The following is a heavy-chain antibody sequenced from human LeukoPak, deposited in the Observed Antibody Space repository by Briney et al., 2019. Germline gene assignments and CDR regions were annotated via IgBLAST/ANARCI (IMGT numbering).Heavy chain of an antibody. CDR1: GYTFTSYD. J-gene: IGHJ6*03. CDR3: ARGLEGYSYGPYYYYMDV. Sequence: ASVKVSCKASGYTFTSYDINWVRQATGQGLEWMGWMNPNSGNTGYAQKFQGRVTMTRDTSISTAYMELSRLRSDDTAVYYCARGLEGYSYGPYYYYMDVWGKGTTVTVSS. D-gene: IGHD5-18*01. V-gene: IGHV1-8*01. CDR2: MNPNSGNT.